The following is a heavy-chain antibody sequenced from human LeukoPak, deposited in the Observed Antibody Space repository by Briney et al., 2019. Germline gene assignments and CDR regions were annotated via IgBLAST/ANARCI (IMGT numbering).Heavy chain of an antibody. CDR1: EFTISTYG. CDR3: ANLVSPVATFDY. CDR2: ISGSGGST. V-gene: IGHV3-23*01. D-gene: IGHD4-23*01. Sequence: TGGSLRLSCAASEFTISTYGMSWVRQAPGKGLEWVSAISGSGGSTYYADSVKGRFTISRDNSKNTLYLQMNSLRAEDTAVYYCANLVSPVATFDYWGQGTLVTVSS. J-gene: IGHJ4*02.